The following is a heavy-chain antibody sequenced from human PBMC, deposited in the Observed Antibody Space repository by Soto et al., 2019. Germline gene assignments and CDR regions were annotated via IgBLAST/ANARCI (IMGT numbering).Heavy chain of an antibody. D-gene: IGHD5-18*01. CDR1: GGTFSSYA. V-gene: IGHV1-69*13. J-gene: IGHJ6*02. CDR2: ITPTFGTA. Sequence: GASVKVSCKASGGTFSSYAISWVRQAPGQGLEWMGGITPTFGTANYAQKFQGRVTITADESTSTAYMELSSLRSEDTAVYYCARGYSYGYLRYYYGMDVWGQGTTVTVSS. CDR3: ARGYSYGYLRYYYGMDV.